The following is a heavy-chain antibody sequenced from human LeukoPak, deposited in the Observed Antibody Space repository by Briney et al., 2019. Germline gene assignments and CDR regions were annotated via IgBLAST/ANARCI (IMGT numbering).Heavy chain of an antibody. CDR1: GHTFTGYY. D-gene: IGHD2-8*01. V-gene: IGHV1-2*06. Sequence: ASVKVSCKASGHTFTGYYMHWVRQAPGQGLEWMGRINPNSGGPNYAQKFQGRVTMTRDTSISTAYMELSRLRSDDTAVYYCARDCTNGVCYYDYWGQGTLVTVSS. CDR2: INPNSGGP. J-gene: IGHJ4*02. CDR3: ARDCTNGVCYYDY.